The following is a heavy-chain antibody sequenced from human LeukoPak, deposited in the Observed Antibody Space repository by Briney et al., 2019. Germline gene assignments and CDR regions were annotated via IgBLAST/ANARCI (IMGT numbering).Heavy chain of an antibody. Sequence: GASVKVSCKASGYTFTGYYMHRVRQAPGQGLEWMGWINPNSGGTNYAQKFQGRVTTTRDTSISTAYMELSRLRSDDTAVYYCAREGYYGSGSYYRNWFDPWGQGTPVTVSS. CDR2: INPNSGGT. CDR1: GYTFTGYY. V-gene: IGHV1-2*02. J-gene: IGHJ5*02. CDR3: AREGYYGSGSYYRNWFDP. D-gene: IGHD3-10*01.